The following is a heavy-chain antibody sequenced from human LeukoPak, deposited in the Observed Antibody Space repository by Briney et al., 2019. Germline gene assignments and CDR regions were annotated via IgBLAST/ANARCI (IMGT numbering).Heavy chain of an antibody. J-gene: IGHJ4*02. D-gene: IGHD4-11*01. Sequence: PSETLSLTCTVSGGSISSGPYYWSWIRQHPGKGLEWIGDIYYSGSTYYNPSLKIRVTISLDTSNKQFSLKLSSVTAADTAVYYCARDTGYFDYWGQGTLVTVSS. V-gene: IGHV4-31*03. CDR3: ARDTGYFDY. CDR2: IYYSGST. CDR1: GGSISSGPYY.